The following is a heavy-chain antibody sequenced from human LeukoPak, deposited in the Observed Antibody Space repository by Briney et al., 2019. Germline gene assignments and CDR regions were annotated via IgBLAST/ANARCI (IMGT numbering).Heavy chain of an antibody. CDR1: GGSISSGGYY. J-gene: IGHJ3*02. CDR2: ICDSGST. D-gene: IGHD3-22*01. Sequence: SQTLSLTCTVSGGSISSGGYYWSWIRQPPGKGLEWIGYICDSGSTYYNPSLKSRVTISIDTSKNQFSLKLSSVTAADTAVYYCARGGRYDSSGYWTYDAFDIWGQGTMVTVSS. CDR3: ARGGRYDSSGYWTYDAFDI. V-gene: IGHV4-31*03.